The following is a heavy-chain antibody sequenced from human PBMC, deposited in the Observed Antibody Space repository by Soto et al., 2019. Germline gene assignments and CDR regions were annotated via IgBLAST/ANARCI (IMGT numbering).Heavy chain of an antibody. V-gene: IGHV3-74*01. CDR2: ISSDGSTT. CDR3: ARGYNNYGAVLLF. D-gene: IGHD4-4*01. J-gene: IGHJ4*02. Sequence: EVPLVESGGGLVQPGGSLTLSCAASGFTVSSNWMHWVRQAPGKGLVWVSRISSDGSTTNYADSVNDRLSISRDNAKSKLYLQMNSLRAEDTAVYYCARGYNNYGAVLLFWGQGALVTVSS. CDR1: GFTVSSNW.